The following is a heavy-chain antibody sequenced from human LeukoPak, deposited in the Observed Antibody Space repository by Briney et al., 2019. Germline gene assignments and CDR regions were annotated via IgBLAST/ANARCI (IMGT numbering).Heavy chain of an antibody. CDR3: ARGDDSGYYDYFDY. CDR2: IYTGGNT. D-gene: IGHD3-22*01. Sequence: GGSLRLSCAASGFTFDGNYLSWVRQAPGKGLEWVSTIYTGGNTYYAASVKGRFTISRDFSKNTVFLHMNSLRAEDTAMYYCARGDDSGYYDYFDYWGQGALVTVSS. J-gene: IGHJ4*02. V-gene: IGHV3-53*01. CDR1: GFTFDGNY.